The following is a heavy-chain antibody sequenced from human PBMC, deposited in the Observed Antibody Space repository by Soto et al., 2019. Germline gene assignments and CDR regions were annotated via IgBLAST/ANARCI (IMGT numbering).Heavy chain of an antibody. V-gene: IGHV1-3*04. D-gene: IGHD1-1*01. CDR1: GYTFTYYA. Sequence: ASVKVSCKTSGYTFTYYALHWVRQAPGQGLEWMGWINTGDGKTKYSQNFQGRLTITRDTSATTLYMELSSLRSEDTTVYYCVRFSGIPVWGQGTLVTVSS. J-gene: IGHJ4*02. CDR2: INTGDGKT. CDR3: VRFSGIPV.